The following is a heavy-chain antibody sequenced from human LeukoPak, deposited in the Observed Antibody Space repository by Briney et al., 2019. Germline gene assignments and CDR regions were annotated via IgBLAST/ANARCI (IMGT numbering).Heavy chain of an antibody. J-gene: IGHJ6*03. CDR3: ARHHYYDNNGLYYYYMDV. Sequence: GESLKTSCKGSGYSLTHYWIGWVRQMPGKGVERMGIIYPGDSDTRYRPSLQGQVTHYADKSIQTPFLPWSRLKDSRTAMYYCARHHYYDNNGLYYYYMDVWGKGTTVTISS. CDR2: IYPGDSDT. D-gene: IGHD3-22*01. V-gene: IGHV5-51*01. CDR1: GYSLTHYW.